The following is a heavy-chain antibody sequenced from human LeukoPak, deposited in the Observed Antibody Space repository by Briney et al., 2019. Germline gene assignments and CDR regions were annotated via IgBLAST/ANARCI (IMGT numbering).Heavy chain of an antibody. CDR3: ARSPYYNIVTGYYTFDY. J-gene: IGHJ4*02. D-gene: IGHD3-9*01. V-gene: IGHV4-61*08. CDR2: TYYSGST. Sequence: KSSETLSLTCTVSGGSVNSDGYYWSWIRQPPGKGLEWIGHTYYSGSTNYNPSLKSRVIISVDTSKNQFSLKLSSVTAADTAVYYCARSPYYNIVTGYYTFDYWGQGTLVTVSS. CDR1: GGSVNSDGYY.